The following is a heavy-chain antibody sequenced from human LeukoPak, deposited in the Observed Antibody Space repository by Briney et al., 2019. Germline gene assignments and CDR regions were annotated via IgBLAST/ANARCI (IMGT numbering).Heavy chain of an antibody. CDR1: GFTLSSYG. CDR3: ARGYSSSWYYFDY. Sequence: GGSLRLSCAASGFTLSSYGMHWVRQAPGKGLEWVAVIWYDGSNKYYADSVKGRFTISRDNSKNTLYLQMNSLRAEDTAVYYCARGYSSSWYYFDYWGQGTLVTVSS. D-gene: IGHD6-13*01. CDR2: IWYDGSNK. V-gene: IGHV3-33*01. J-gene: IGHJ4*02.